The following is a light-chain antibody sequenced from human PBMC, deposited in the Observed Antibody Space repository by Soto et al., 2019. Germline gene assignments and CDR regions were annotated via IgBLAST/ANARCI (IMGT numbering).Light chain of an antibody. V-gene: IGLV2-14*03. CDR2: DVS. CDR1: SSDVGGYNY. J-gene: IGLJ2*01. Sequence: QSVLTQPASVSGSPGQSITISCTGTSSDVGGYNYVSWYQHHPGKAPTLMISDVSDRPSGVSNRFSGSKSGNTASLTISGLQAEDEADYYCSSYTNSVTRVFGGGTKLTVL. CDR3: SSYTNSVTRV.